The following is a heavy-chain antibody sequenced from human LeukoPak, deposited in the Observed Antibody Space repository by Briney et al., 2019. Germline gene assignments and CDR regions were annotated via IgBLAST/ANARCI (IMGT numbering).Heavy chain of an antibody. CDR1: GGSFSGYY. CDR3: ARSAYSYALQAFDV. Sequence: KASETLSLTCAVYGGSFSGYYWSWIRQPPGKGLEWIGEINHSGSTNYNPSLKSRVTISIDTSKNQFSLKLSSVTAADTAVYYCARSAYSYALQAFDVWGQGTMVTVSS. J-gene: IGHJ3*01. V-gene: IGHV4-34*01. D-gene: IGHD5-18*01. CDR2: INHSGST.